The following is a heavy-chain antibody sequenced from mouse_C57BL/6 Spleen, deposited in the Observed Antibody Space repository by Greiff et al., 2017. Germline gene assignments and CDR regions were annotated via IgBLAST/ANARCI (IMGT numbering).Heavy chain of an antibody. CDR3: ARYLITTVVANWYFAV. CDR1: GYTFTSYT. V-gene: IGHV1-4*01. J-gene: IGHJ1*03. CDR2: INPSSGYT. D-gene: IGHD1-1*01. Sequence: QVQLQQSGAELARPGASVKMSCKASGYTFTSYTMHWVKQRPGQGLEWIGYINPSSGYTKYNQKFKDKATLTADKSSSTAYMQLSSLTSEDSAVYYCARYLITTVVANWYFAVWGTGTTVTVSA.